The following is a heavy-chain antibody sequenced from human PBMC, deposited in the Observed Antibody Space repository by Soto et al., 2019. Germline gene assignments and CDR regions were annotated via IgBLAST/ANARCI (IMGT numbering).Heavy chain of an antibody. CDR2: IRSKAYGGTT. V-gene: IGHV3-49*03. D-gene: IGHD2-21*02. J-gene: IGHJ6*02. CDR3: TRDLSGITGDAYYYYYDMDV. CDR1: GFTFGDYA. Sequence: EVQLVESGGGLVQPGRSLRLSCTASGFTFGDYAMSWFRQAPGKGLEWVGFIRSKAYGGTTEYAASVKGRFTISRDDSKSIAYLQMNSLKTEDTAVYYCTRDLSGITGDAYYYYYDMDVWGQGTTVTVSS.